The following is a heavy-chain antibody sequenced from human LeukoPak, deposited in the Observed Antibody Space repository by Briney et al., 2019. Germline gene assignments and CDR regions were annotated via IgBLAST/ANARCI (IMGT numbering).Heavy chain of an antibody. CDR2: IYWNDDK. CDR3: ARGNAGLRARRHKFDY. Sequence: SGPTLVNPTQTLTLTCTFSGFSLSTSGVGVGWIRQPPGKALEWLALIYWNDDKRYSPSLKSRLTITKDTSKNQVVLTMTNMDPVDTATYYCARGNAGLRARRHKFDYWGQGTLVTVSS. V-gene: IGHV2-5*01. CDR1: GFSLSTSGVG. D-gene: IGHD5-12*01. J-gene: IGHJ4*02.